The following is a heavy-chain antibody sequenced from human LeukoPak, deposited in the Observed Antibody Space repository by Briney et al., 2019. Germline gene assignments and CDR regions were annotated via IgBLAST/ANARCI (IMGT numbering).Heavy chain of an antibody. CDR2: VYYSGST. V-gene: IGHV4-61*01. Sequence: SETLSLTCTVSGVSVRSDSYYWSWTRQPPGKGLEWIGYVYYSGSTHYNPSLKSRVTISVDTSKNQFSLKLRSVTAADTAVYYCVREAATDYYDSSGYYRQTEVFDAWGQGTMVTVSS. CDR1: GVSVRSDSYY. CDR3: VREAATDYYDSSGYYRQTEVFDA. D-gene: IGHD3-22*01. J-gene: IGHJ3*01.